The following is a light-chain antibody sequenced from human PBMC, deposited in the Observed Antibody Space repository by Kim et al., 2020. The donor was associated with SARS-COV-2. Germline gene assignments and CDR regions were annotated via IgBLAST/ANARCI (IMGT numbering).Light chain of an antibody. CDR2: GAS. J-gene: IGKJ5*01. Sequence: SAAERATLSCRASQSVSTDLAWYQQKSGQAPRLLIYGASTRATGIPARFSGSGSGTEFTLTISGLQSEDLAVYYCQQYKNWPPITFGQGTRLEIK. V-gene: IGKV3D-15*01. CDR1: QSVSTD. CDR3: QQYKNWPPIT.